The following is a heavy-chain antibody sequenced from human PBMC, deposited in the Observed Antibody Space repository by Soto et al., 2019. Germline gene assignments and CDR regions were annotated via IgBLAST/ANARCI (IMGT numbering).Heavy chain of an antibody. CDR2: IFSNDEK. J-gene: IGHJ6*02. CDR3: GRIAGVVPAEVSFYYSGMDV. CDR1: GVSLTNARRG. V-gene: IGHV2-26*01. D-gene: IGHD2-2*01. Sequence: SGPTLVNPTDTLTLTCTVSGVSLTNARRGVSWIRQPPGKALEWLAHIFSNDEKLYSTSLKSRLTISTDTPESQVVLTMTNVDTLETGTYCSGRIAGVVPAEVSFYYSGMDVGGQEPKV.